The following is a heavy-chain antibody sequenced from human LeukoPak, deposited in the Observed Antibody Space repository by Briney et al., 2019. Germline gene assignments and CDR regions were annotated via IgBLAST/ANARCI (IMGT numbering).Heavy chain of an antibody. J-gene: IGHJ4*02. CDR3: ARRPRYSSGWYYFDS. CDR1: GGSFSGDY. Sequence: SETLSLTCAVYGGSFSGDYWNWIRQPPGKGLEWIGEINHSGSTNSNPSLKSRVTISADRSKNQFSLKLSSVTAADTAVYYCARRPRYSSGWYYFDSWGQGTLVTVSS. V-gene: IGHV4-34*01. D-gene: IGHD6-19*01. CDR2: INHSGST.